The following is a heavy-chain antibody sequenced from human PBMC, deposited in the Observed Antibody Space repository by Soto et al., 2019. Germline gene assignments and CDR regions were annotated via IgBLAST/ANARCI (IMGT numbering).Heavy chain of an antibody. V-gene: IGHV1-24*01. D-gene: IGHD2-8*01. J-gene: IGHJ6*02. CDR3: ATSTYCTNGVCYRSDYGMDV. CDR1: GYTLTELS. CDR2: FDPEDGET. Sequence: ASVKVSCKVSGYTLTELSMHWVRQAPGKGLEWMGGFDPEDGETIYAQKFQGRVTMTEDTSTDTAYMELSSLRSEDTAVYYCATSTYCTNGVCYRSDYGMDVWGQGTTVTVSS.